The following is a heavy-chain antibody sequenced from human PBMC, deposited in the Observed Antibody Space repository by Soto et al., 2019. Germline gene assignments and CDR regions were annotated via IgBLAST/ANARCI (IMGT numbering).Heavy chain of an antibody. Sequence: SVKVSCKASGGTFSSYSISWVRQAPGQGLEWMGRIIPILGIANYAQEFQGRVTITADKSTSTAYMELSSLRSEDTAVYYCARDFNSVTTFSIYYYYMDVWGKGTTVTVSS. CDR2: IIPILGIA. V-gene: IGHV1-69*04. D-gene: IGHD4-17*01. CDR1: GGTFSSYS. J-gene: IGHJ6*03. CDR3: ARDFNSVTTFSIYYYYMDV.